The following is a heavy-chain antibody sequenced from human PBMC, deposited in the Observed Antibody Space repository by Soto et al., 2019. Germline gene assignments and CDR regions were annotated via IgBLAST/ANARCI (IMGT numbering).Heavy chain of an antibody. CDR3: ARDQVDPGYDLYGMDV. CDR1: GFTFSSYG. V-gene: IGHV3-33*01. Sequence: GGSLRLSCAASGFTFSSYGMHSVRQAPGKGLEWVAVIWYDGSNKYYADSVKGRFTISRDNSKNTLYLQMNSLRAEDTAVYYCARDQVDPGYDLYGMDVWGQGTTVTVSS. J-gene: IGHJ6*02. CDR2: IWYDGSNK. D-gene: IGHD5-12*01.